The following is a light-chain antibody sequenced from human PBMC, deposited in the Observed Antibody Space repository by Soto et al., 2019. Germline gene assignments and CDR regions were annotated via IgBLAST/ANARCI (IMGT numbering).Light chain of an antibody. J-gene: IGKJ1*01. CDR3: QQYNSYQGT. CDR2: DAS. CDR1: QSISSW. Sequence: DIQMTQSPSTLSASVGDRVTITCRASQSISSWLAWYQQKPGKAPKLLIYDASSLESGVPSRFSGSGSETEFTLTISSLQPDDFATYYCQQYNSYQGTFGQGTKVEIK. V-gene: IGKV1-5*01.